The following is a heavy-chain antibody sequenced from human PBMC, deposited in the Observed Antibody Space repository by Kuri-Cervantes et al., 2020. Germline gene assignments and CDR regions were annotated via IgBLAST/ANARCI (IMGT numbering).Heavy chain of an antibody. CDR1: GGSFSGYY. D-gene: IGHD3-3*01. V-gene: IGHV4-34*01. CDR2: IYYSGST. CDR3: ARHYDFWSGYYDY. Sequence: SETLSLTCAVYGGSFSGYYWSWIRQPPGKGLEWIGSIYYSGSTYYNPSLKSRVTISVDTSKNQFSLKLSSVTAADTAVYYCARHYDFWSGYYDYWGQGTLVTVSS. J-gene: IGHJ4*02.